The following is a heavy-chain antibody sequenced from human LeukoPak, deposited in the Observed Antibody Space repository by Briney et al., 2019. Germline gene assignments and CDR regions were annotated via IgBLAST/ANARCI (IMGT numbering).Heavy chain of an antibody. CDR2: IYYSGST. V-gene: IGHV4-59*08. J-gene: IGHJ6*03. CDR1: GGSISSYY. CDR3: ARHIGATYYDFWCGYKGHSGVGYMDV. D-gene: IGHD3-3*01. Sequence: SETLSLTCTVSGGSISSYYWSWTRQPPGKGLEWIGYIYYSGSTNYNPSLKSRVTISVDTSKNQFSLKLSSVTAADTAVYYWARHIGATYYDFWCGYKGHSGVGYMDVWGKGTTVTVSS.